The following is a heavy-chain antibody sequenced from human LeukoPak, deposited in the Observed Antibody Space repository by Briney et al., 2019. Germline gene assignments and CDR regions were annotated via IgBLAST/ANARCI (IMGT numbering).Heavy chain of an antibody. V-gene: IGHV3-48*01. D-gene: IGHD3-3*02. CDR2: ISSSSSTI. CDR3: ATDVSIDSDY. J-gene: IGHJ4*02. CDR1: GFIVSSNY. Sequence: SGGSLRLSCAASGFIVSSNYMSWVRQAPGKGLEWVSYISSSSSTIYYADSVKGRFTISRDNAKNSLYLQMNSLRAEDTAVYYCATDVSIDSDYWGQGTLVTVSS.